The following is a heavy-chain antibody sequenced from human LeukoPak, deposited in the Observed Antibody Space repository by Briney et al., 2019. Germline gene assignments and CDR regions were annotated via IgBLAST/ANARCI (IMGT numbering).Heavy chain of an antibody. CDR2: IIPIFGTA. Sequence: ASVKVSCKASGGTFSSYAISWVRQAPGQGLEWMGGIIPIFGTANYAQKFQGRVTITADESTSTAYMELSSLRSEDTAVYYCARERFPLGYYDSSGPTYYFDYWGQGTLVTVSS. CDR3: ARERFPLGYYDSSGPTYYFDY. D-gene: IGHD3-22*01. V-gene: IGHV1-69*13. J-gene: IGHJ4*02. CDR1: GGTFSSYA.